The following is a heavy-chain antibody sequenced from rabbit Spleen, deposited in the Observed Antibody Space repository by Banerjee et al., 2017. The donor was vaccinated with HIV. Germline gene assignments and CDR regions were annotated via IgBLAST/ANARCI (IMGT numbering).Heavy chain of an antibody. Sequence: QSLEESGGDLVKPGASLTLTCTASGVSFSISSYMCWVRQAPGKGLEWIACIDAGSSAFTYFATWAKGRFTISKTSSTTVTLQMTSLTAADTATYFCARDRLYGYFFDLWGPGTLVTVS. D-gene: IGHD3-1*01. CDR2: IDAGSSAFT. CDR3: ARDRLYGYFFDL. CDR1: GVSFSISSY. J-gene: IGHJ4*01. V-gene: IGHV1S40*01.